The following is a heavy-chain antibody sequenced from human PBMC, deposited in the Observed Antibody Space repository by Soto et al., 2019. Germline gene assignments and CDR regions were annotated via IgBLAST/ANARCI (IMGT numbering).Heavy chain of an antibody. CDR3: ARDKITGLFDY. CDR1: GGSISGYY. D-gene: IGHD2-8*02. V-gene: IGHV4-34*01. CDR2: VNHSGST. Sequence: SETLSLTCSVYGGSISGYYWSWIRQPPGKGLEWIGEVNHSGSTNYNPSLKSRVTISVDTSKNQFSLKLSSVTAADTAVYYCARDKITGLFDYWGQGTLVTVSS. J-gene: IGHJ4*02.